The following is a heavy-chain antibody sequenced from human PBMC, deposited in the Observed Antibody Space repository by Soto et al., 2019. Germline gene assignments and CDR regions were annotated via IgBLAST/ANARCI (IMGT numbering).Heavy chain of an antibody. Sequence: GGSLRLSCAASGFTFSSYDMHWVRQAPGKGLEWVAVISYDGGNKYYADSVKGRFTISRDNSKNTLYLQMNSLRAEDTAVYYCARTWAYDFWSGSPDGMDVWGQGTTVTVSS. CDR3: ARTWAYDFWSGSPDGMDV. J-gene: IGHJ6*02. CDR1: GFTFSSYD. V-gene: IGHV3-30-3*01. D-gene: IGHD3-3*01. CDR2: ISYDGGNK.